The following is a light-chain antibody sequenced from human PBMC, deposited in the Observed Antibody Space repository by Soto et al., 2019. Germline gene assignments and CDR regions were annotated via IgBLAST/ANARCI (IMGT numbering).Light chain of an antibody. V-gene: IGLV1-44*01. CDR1: SSNIGSNT. J-gene: IGLJ1*01. Sequence: QSVLTQPPSASGTPGQTVTISCSGSSSNIGSNTVSWYQQLPGAAPTLLIYNDNERPSGVPDRFSGSKSGTSASLAISGLQSEDEADYYCAAWDETLLDVFGTGTKLTVL. CDR3: AAWDETLLDV. CDR2: NDN.